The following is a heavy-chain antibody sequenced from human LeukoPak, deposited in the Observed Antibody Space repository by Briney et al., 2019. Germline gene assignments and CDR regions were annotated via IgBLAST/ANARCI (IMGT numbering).Heavy chain of an antibody. CDR2: ISAYNGNT. J-gene: IGHJ4*02. CDR1: GYTFTSYG. CDR3: ARDSEIRFCGGDCHLDH. V-gene: IGHV1-18*01. D-gene: IGHD2-21*02. Sequence: GASVKVSCKASGYTFTSYGISWVRQAPGRGLEWMGWISAYNGNTNYAQKLQGRVTMTTDTSTSTAYMELRSLRSDDTAVYYCARDSEIRFCGGDCHLDHWGQGTLVTVSS.